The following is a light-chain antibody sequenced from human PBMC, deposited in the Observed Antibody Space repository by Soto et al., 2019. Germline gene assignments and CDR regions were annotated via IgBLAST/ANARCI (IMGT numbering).Light chain of an antibody. J-gene: IGKJ5*01. CDR3: QQYGSSST. Sequence: EIVLTQSPGTLSLSPGERATLSCRASQSVSSSYLAWYQQKPGQAPRLLIYGASSRPTGIPDRFSGSGSGTDFTLTISRLEPEDFAVNYCQQYGSSSTFGQGTRLENK. CDR2: GAS. CDR1: QSVSSSY. V-gene: IGKV3-20*01.